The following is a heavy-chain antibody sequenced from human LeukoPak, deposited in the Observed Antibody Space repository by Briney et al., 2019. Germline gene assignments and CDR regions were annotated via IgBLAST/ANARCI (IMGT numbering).Heavy chain of an antibody. CDR3: ARDYYDSSGYWGLPYYYGMDV. D-gene: IGHD3-22*01. Sequence: ASVKVSCKASGYTFTSYGISWVRQAPGQGLEWMGWISAYNGNTNYAQKLQGRVTMTTDTSTSTAYMELRSLRSDDTAVYYCARDYYDSSGYWGLPYYYGMDVWGQGTTVTVSS. J-gene: IGHJ6*02. CDR1: GYTFTSYG. V-gene: IGHV1-18*01. CDR2: ISAYNGNT.